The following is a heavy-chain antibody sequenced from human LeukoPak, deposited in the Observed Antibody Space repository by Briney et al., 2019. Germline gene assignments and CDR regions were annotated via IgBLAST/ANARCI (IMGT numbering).Heavy chain of an antibody. J-gene: IGHJ4*02. D-gene: IGHD1-26*01. CDR2: IEKDASRA. CDR1: GFTFSDFA. CDR3: AEQEGALIQNWCFDH. Sequence: GGSLRLSCGASGFTFSDFAMSWVRLAPGKGLEWVSSIEKDASRAYYADSVRGRFTVSRDNSKNTLYLQMSSLRVEDTALYYCAEQEGALIQNWCFDHWGLGTLVTVSS. V-gene: IGHV3-23*03.